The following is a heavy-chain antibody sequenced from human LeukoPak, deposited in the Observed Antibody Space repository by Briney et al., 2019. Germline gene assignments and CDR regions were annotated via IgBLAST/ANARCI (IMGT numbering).Heavy chain of an antibody. V-gene: IGHV3-15*01. J-gene: IGHJ4*02. CDR2: IRSNTGGGTT. CDR1: GFTFSNAW. CDR3: TTRSRIAARVDY. Sequence: GGSLRLSCAASGFTFSNAWMSCVRQAPGKGLEWVSRIRSNTGGGTTDYAAPTKGRFTISQDDSKNTLYLQMNSLKTEDTAVYYCTTRSRIAARVDYWGQGTLVPV. D-gene: IGHD6-6*01.